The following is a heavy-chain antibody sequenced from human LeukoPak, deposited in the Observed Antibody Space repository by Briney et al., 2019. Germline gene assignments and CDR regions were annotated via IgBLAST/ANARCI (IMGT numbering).Heavy chain of an antibody. D-gene: IGHD6-13*01. CDR3: ARDAIQSGYSSSWFDY. V-gene: IGHV4-4*02. Sequence: SGTLSLTCAVSGGSISSSNWWSWVRQPPGKGLEWIGEIYHSGSTNYNPSLKSRVTISVDKSKNQFSLKLSSVTAADTAVYYCARDAIQSGYSSSWFDYWGQGTLVTVSS. CDR1: GGSISSSNW. J-gene: IGHJ4*02. CDR2: IYHSGST.